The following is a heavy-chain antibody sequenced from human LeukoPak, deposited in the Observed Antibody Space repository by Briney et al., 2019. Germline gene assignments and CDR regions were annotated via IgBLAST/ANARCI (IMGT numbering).Heavy chain of an antibody. CDR1: GGSFSGYY. J-gene: IGHJ4*02. V-gene: IGHV4-34*01. Sequence: SETLSLTCAVYGGSFSGYYWSWIRQPPGKGLEWIGEINHSGSTNYNPSLKSRVTISVDTSKNQFSLKLGSVTAADTAVYYCARELGYSGSYVGYLDYWGQGTLVTVSS. CDR3: ARELGYSGSYVGYLDY. CDR2: INHSGST. D-gene: IGHD1-26*01.